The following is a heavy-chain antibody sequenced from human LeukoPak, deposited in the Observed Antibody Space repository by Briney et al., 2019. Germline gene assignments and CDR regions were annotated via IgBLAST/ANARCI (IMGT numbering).Heavy chain of an antibody. V-gene: IGHV6-1*01. D-gene: IGHD6-25*01. CDR1: GDSVSRDGAA. Sequence: SQTLSLTCAISGDSVSRDGAAWTWIRQSPSRGLEWLGRTYYRSKWHHEYGVSVRGRMAISPDTSKNQFSLHLSSVTPEDTAVYFCARDTLAAADSWGQGALVTVSS. CDR2: TYYRSKWHH. J-gene: IGHJ4*02. CDR3: ARDTLAAADS.